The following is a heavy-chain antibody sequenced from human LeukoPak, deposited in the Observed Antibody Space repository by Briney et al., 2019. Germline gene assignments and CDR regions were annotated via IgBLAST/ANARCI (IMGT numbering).Heavy chain of an antibody. CDR2: IYYSGST. CDR3: ARHSEEGGAFDI. V-gene: IGHV4-39*01. CDR1: GGSISSSSYY. J-gene: IGHJ3*02. Sequence: SEALSLTCTVSGGSISSSSYYWGWIRQPPGKGLEWIGSIYYSGSTYYNPSLKSRVTISVDTSKNQFSLKLSSVTAADTAVYYCARHSEEGGAFDIWGQGTMVTVSS.